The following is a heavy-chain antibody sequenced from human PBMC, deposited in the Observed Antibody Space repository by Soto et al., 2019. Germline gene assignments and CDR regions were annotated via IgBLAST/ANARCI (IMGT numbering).Heavy chain of an antibody. CDR2: IYPSDSDT. Sequence: GESLKISCKGSGYSFNYYWIAWVRQMPGKGLEWMGIIYPSDSDTRYSPSLQGQVTISVDKSISTAYLQWSSLKATDTAMYYCARHAYDFWSGHPNPRYYYGMDVWGQGTTVTVSS. D-gene: IGHD3-3*01. V-gene: IGHV5-51*01. J-gene: IGHJ6*02. CDR1: GYSFNYYW. CDR3: ARHAYDFWSGHPNPRYYYGMDV.